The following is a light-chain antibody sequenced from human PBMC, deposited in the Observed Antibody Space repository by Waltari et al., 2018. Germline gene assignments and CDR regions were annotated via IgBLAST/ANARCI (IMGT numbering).Light chain of an antibody. CDR1: SSDVGSYNY. CDR2: DVT. Sequence: QSVLTQPASVSGSPGQSITISCTGSSSDVGSYNYVSWYQQHPGKAPILLIFDVTNRPSGVSNSVSGLKSGHIASLTIAGLQADDEADYYCNSYSDSNSLVVFGGGTKLTVL. J-gene: IGLJ2*01. V-gene: IGLV2-14*03. CDR3: NSYSDSNSLVV.